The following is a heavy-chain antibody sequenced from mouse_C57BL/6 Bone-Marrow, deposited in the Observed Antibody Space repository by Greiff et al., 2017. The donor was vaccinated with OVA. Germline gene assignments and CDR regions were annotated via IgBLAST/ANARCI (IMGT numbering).Heavy chain of an antibody. V-gene: IGHV1-59*01. CDR1: GYTFTSYW. J-gene: IGHJ2*01. D-gene: IGHD1-1*01. CDR2: IDPSDSYT. CDR3: ARSGSTTVVRY. Sequence: VQLQQPGAELVRPGTSVKLSCKASGYTFTSYWMHWVQQRPGQGLEWIGVIDPSDSYTNYNQKFKGKATLTVDTSSSTAYLQLSSLTSEDSAVYYCARSGSTTVVRYWGQGTTLTVSS.